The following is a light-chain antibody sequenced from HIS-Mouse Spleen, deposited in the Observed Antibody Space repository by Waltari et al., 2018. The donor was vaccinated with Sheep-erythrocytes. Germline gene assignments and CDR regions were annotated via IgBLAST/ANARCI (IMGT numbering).Light chain of an antibody. CDR3: CSYAGSYNHV. Sequence: QSALTQPRSVSGSPGQSVTISCTGTSSDVGGYNYVSWYQQHPGKAPKHMIYAVSKRPSGVPDRCSGSKSGNTASLTISGLQAEDEAEYYCCSYAGSYNHVFATGTKVTVL. V-gene: IGLV2-11*01. CDR1: SSDVGGYNY. J-gene: IGLJ1*01. CDR2: AVS.